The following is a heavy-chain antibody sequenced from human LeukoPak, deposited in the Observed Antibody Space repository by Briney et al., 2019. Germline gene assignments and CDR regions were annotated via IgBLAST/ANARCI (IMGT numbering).Heavy chain of an antibody. J-gene: IGHJ4*02. CDR1: GFAFSDYY. V-gene: IGHV3-11*04. CDR2: ISSSGSTI. Sequence: PGGSLRLSCAASGFAFSDYYMSWIRQAPGKGLEWVSYISSSGSTIYYADSVKGRFTISRDNAQKSLYLQMSSLRAEDTALYYCATLGGAYGGNLDYWGQGTLVTVSS. CDR3: ATLGGAYGGNLDY. D-gene: IGHD4-23*01.